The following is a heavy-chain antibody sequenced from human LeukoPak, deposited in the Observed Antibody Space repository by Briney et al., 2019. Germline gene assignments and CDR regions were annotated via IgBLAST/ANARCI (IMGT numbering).Heavy chain of an antibody. V-gene: IGHV4-59*01. CDR3: AKRGYSSSWSS. CDR1: GVSIRSYY. J-gene: IGHJ5*02. D-gene: IGHD6-13*01. CDR2: ISDSGST. Sequence: KSSETLSLTCSVSGVSIRSYYWSWIRQFPGKGLEWIGYISDSGSTNYNPSLKGRVSISRDTSKNQFSLRLTSVTAADTAVYFCAKRGYSSSWSSWGQGTLVTVSS.